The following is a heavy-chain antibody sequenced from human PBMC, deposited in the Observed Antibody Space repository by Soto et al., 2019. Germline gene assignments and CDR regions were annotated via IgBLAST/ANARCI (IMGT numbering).Heavy chain of an antibody. CDR1: GGSINTFY. CDR3: AREGSYSAYNFAHGIQLWSFDF. V-gene: IGHV4-4*07. J-gene: IGHJ4*02. Sequence: SETLSLTCTVSGGSINTFYWSWARQPAGKGLEWIGRIFSSGSTSFNPSLESRVAMSVDTSKNHFSLNLSSVTAADMAVYYCAREGSYSAYNFAHGIQLWSFDFWGQGALVTVYS. D-gene: IGHD5-12*01. CDR2: IFSSGST.